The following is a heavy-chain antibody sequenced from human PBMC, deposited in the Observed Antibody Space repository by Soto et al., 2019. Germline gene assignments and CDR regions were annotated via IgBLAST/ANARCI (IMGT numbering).Heavy chain of an antibody. V-gene: IGHV1-69*02. CDR2: IIPILGIA. Sequence: QVQLVQSGAEVKKPGSSVKVSCKASGGTFSSYTISWVRQAPGQGLEWMGRIIPILGIANYAQKFQGRVTISADKSTSTAYMELSSLIFDDTAVYYCARGVYYFDYWGQGTLVIVSS. D-gene: IGHD2-8*01. CDR1: GGTFSSYT. CDR3: ARGVYYFDY. J-gene: IGHJ4*02.